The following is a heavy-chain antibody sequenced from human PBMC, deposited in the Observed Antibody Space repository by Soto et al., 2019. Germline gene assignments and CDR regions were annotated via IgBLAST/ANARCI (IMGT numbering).Heavy chain of an antibody. J-gene: IGHJ6*02. Sequence: QVQLVESGGGVVQPGRSLRLSCAASGFTFSSYGIHWVSQAPGKGLEWVAVISYDGSNKYYADSVKGRFTISRDNSKNTLYLQMNSLRAEDTAVYYCAKDLGVAAGGMDVWGQGTTVTVSS. D-gene: IGHD6-13*01. V-gene: IGHV3-30*18. CDR2: ISYDGSNK. CDR1: GFTFSSYG. CDR3: AKDLGVAAGGMDV.